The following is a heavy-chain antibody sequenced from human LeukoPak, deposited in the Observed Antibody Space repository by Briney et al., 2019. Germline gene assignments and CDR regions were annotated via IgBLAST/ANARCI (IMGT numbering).Heavy chain of an antibody. J-gene: IGHJ4*02. Sequence: SETLSLTCTVSGGSISRSSYYWGWIRQPPGKGLEWIGSIYYRGTTYYNPSLKSRVTVSVDTSKNQFSLKLSSVTAADTAVFYCARLWFGELYFDYWGQGTLVTVSS. V-gene: IGHV4-39*01. CDR3: ARLWFGELYFDY. D-gene: IGHD3-10*01. CDR2: IYYRGTT. CDR1: GGSISRSSYY.